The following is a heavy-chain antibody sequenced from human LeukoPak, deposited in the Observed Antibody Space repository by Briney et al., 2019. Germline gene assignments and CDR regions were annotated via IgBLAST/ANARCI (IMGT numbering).Heavy chain of an antibody. Sequence: PSETLSLTCTVSGGSISSSSYYWGWIRQPPGKGLEWIGSIYYSGNTHYNPSLKSRVTISVDTSKNQFSLKLSSVTAADTAVYYCARRIAAAGSYYYYYMDVWGKGTTVTVSS. V-gene: IGHV4-39*07. CDR3: ARRIAAAGSYYYYYMDV. CDR1: GGSISSSSYY. J-gene: IGHJ6*03. D-gene: IGHD6-13*01. CDR2: IYYSGNT.